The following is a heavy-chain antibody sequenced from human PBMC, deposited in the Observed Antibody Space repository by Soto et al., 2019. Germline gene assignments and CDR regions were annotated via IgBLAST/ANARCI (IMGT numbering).Heavy chain of an antibody. CDR3: ASVPGYYYDSSGYNKLYYYGMDV. CDR2: TYYRSKWYN. CDR1: GDSVSSNSAA. V-gene: IGHV6-1*01. J-gene: IGHJ6*02. Sequence: PSQTLSLTCAISGDSVSSNSAAWNWIRRSPSRGLEWLGRTYYRSKWYNDYAVSVKSRITINPDTSKNQFSLQLNSVTPEDTAVYYCASVPGYYYDSSGYNKLYYYGMDVWGQGTTDTVSS. D-gene: IGHD3-22*01.